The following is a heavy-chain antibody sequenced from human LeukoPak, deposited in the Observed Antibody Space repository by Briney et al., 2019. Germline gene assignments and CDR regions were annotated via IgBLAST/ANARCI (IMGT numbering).Heavy chain of an antibody. CDR1: GGSISSYY. V-gene: IGHV4-59*08. J-gene: IGHJ4*02. Sequence: SETLSPTCTVSGGSISSYYWSWIRQPPGKGLEWIGYIYYSGSTNYNPSLKSRVTISVDTSKNQFSLKLSSVTAADTAVYYCARHDTAMVSVDYWGQGTLVTVSS. CDR3: ARHDTAMVSVDY. D-gene: IGHD5-18*01. CDR2: IYYSGST.